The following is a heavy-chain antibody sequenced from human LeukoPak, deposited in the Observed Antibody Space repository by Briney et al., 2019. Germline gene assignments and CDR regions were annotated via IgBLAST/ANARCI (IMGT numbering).Heavy chain of an antibody. V-gene: IGHV4-39*07. J-gene: IGHJ5*02. CDR3: ARNPYDSSGYPGDWFDP. CDR2: ISYSGNT. Sequence: PSETLSLTCTVSGGSISSSSYYWGWIRQPPGKGLEWIGSISYSGNTYYNPSLKSRVTISADTSKNQFSLKLSSVTAADTVVYYCARNPYDSSGYPGDWFDPWGQGTLVTVSS. D-gene: IGHD3-22*01. CDR1: GGSISSSSYY.